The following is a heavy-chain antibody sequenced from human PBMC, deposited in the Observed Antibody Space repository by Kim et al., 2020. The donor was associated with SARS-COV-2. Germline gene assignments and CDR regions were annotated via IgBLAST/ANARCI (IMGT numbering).Heavy chain of an antibody. J-gene: IGHJ4*02. D-gene: IGHD2-2*01. CDR3: ARVRIVVVPALFDY. Sequence: PALKRRVTISVDTSKNQFSLKLSSVTAADTAVYYGARVRIVVVPALFDYWGQGTLVTVSS. V-gene: IGHV4-31*02.